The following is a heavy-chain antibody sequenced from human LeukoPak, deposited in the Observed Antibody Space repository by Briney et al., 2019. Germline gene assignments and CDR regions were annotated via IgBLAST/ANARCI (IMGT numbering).Heavy chain of an antibody. CDR1: GFSFDAHA. CDR2: ISGDGGTT. Sequence: GGTLRLSCAASGFSFDAHAMNWVRQAPGKPLEWVSLISGDGGTTHYADSVKGRFTISRDNSRNSLYLQMKSLTTEDTALYYCAKRSGSPHNFDYWGRGTLVTVSS. V-gene: IGHV3-43*02. D-gene: IGHD1-14*01. CDR3: AKRSGSPHNFDY. J-gene: IGHJ4*02.